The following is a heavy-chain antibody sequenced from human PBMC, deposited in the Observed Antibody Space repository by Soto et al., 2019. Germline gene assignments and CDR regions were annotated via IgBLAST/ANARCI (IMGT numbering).Heavy chain of an antibody. J-gene: IGHJ6*02. CDR2: IIPILGIA. CDR1: GGTFSSYT. CDR3: ARPPSSSKYGMHV. Sequence: QVQLVQSGAEVKKPGSSVKVSCKASGGTFSSYTISWVRQAPGQGLEWMGRIIPILGIANYAQKFQGRVTITADKSPSTAYMELSSLRSEDTAVYYCARPPSSSKYGMHVWGQGTTVTVSS. D-gene: IGHD6-13*01. V-gene: IGHV1-69*02.